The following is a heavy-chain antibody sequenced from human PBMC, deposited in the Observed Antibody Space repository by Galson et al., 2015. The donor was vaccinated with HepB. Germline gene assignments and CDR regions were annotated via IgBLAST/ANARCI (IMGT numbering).Heavy chain of an antibody. CDR3: TRDRRVAARNFDY. CDR1: GYTFTSYA. D-gene: IGHD6-6*01. CDR2: INAGNGNT. Sequence: SVKVSCKASGYTFTSYAMHWVRQAPGQRLEWMRWINAGNGNTKYSQKFQGRVTITRDTSASTAYMELSSLRSEDTAVYYCTRDRRVAARNFDYWGQGTLVTVSS. J-gene: IGHJ4*02. V-gene: IGHV1-3*01.